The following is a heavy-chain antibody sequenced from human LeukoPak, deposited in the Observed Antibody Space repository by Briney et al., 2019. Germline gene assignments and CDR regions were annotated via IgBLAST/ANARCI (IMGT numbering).Heavy chain of an antibody. CDR2: INHSGST. CDR1: GGSFSGYY. D-gene: IGHD1-26*01. J-gene: IGHJ3*02. CDR3: ARVRLLFQWGAFDI. Sequence: SETLSLTCAVYGGSFSGYYWSWIRQPPGKGLEWIGEINHSGSTNYNPSLKSRVTISVDTSKNQFSLKLSSVTAADTAVYYCARVRLLFQWGAFDIWSQGTMVTVSS. V-gene: IGHV4-34*01.